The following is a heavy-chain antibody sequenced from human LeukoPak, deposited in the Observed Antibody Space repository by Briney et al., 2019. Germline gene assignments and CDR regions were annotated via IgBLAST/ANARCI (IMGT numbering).Heavy chain of an antibody. D-gene: IGHD3-22*01. V-gene: IGHV4-4*07. CDR1: GGSINNYY. CDR3: ARGGRITMIVVVRRWFDP. CDR2: IYTRGST. J-gene: IGHJ5*02. Sequence: SETLSLTCTVSGGSINNYYWSWIRQPAGKGLEWIGRIYTRGSTNYNPSLKSRVTMSVDTSKNQFSLKLSSVTAADTAVYYCARGGRITMIVVVRRWFDPWGQGTLVTVSS.